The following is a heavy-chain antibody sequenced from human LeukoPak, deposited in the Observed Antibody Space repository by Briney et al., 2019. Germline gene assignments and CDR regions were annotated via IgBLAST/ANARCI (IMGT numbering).Heavy chain of an antibody. J-gene: IGHJ4*02. CDR1: GGSFSGYY. Sequence: PSETLSLTCAVYGGSFSGYYWSWIRQPPGKGLEWIGEINHSGSTNYNPSLKSRVTISVDTSKKQFSLKLSSVTAADTAVYYCARVLLSGSYYMNWGQGTLVTVSS. D-gene: IGHD3-10*01. V-gene: IGHV4-34*01. CDR2: INHSGST. CDR3: ARVLLSGSYYMN.